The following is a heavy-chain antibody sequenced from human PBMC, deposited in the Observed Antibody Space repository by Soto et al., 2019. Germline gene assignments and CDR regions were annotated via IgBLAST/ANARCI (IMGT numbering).Heavy chain of an antibody. CDR3: AKDSLPYYYYYYMDV. CDR1: GFTFSSYG. J-gene: IGHJ6*03. CDR2: ISYDGSNN. Sequence: QVQLVESGGGVVQPGRSLRLSCAASGFTFSSYGMHWVRQAPGKGLEWVAVISYDGSNNYYADSVKGRFTIARDNSKNTLYLQMNSLRAEDTAVYYCAKDSLPYYYYYYMDVWGKGTTVTVSS. V-gene: IGHV3-30*18.